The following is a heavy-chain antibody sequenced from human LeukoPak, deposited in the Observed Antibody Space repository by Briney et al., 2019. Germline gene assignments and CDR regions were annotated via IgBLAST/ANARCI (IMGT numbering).Heavy chain of an antibody. CDR3: AKAAFGSVWYPYAFDV. J-gene: IGHJ3*01. CDR1: GFTFSHYW. D-gene: IGHD6-19*01. CDR2: ISGSDGST. Sequence: GGSLRLSCAASGFTFSHYWMQWVRQAPGKGLVWVSTISGSDGSTYYADSVKGRFTISRDSSKNTLYLQMNSLRAEDTAVYYCAKAAFGSVWYPYAFDVWGRGTMVAVSS. V-gene: IGHV3-23*01.